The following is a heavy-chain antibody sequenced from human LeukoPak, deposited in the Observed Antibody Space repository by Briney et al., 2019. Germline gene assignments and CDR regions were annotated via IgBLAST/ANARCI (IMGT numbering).Heavy chain of an antibody. J-gene: IGHJ6*04. CDR3: ASGGGCSSTSCHPAYYYGMDV. V-gene: IGHV4-34*01. Sequence: SETLSLTCAVYGGSFSGYYWSWIRQPPGKGLEWIGEINHSGSTNYNPSLKSRVTISVDTSKNQFSLTLSSVTAADTAVYYCASGGGCSSTSCHPAYYYGMDVWGKGTTVTVSS. CDR1: GGSFSGYY. CDR2: INHSGST. D-gene: IGHD2-2*01.